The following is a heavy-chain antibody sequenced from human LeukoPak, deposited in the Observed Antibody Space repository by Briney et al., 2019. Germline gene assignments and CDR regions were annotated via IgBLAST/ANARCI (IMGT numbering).Heavy chain of an antibody. Sequence: GGSLRLSCAASGLTFSSYAMSWVRQAPGKGLEWVPGVYSSGVSTYYADSVKGRFTISRDNSKNTLYLQMNSLRVEDTAVYYCAKSYRYFDYWGQGTLVSASS. CDR1: GLTFSSYA. D-gene: IGHD2-2*02. J-gene: IGHJ4*02. CDR3: AKSYRYFDY. CDR2: VYSSGVST. V-gene: IGHV3-23*01.